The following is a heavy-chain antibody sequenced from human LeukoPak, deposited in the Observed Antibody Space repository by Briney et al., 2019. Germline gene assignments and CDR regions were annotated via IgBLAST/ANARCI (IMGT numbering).Heavy chain of an antibody. Sequence: LRLSCTASGFTFGDYTVTWFRQPPGKGLEWIGEITHSGSTNYNPSLKSRVTVSVDTSKNQFSLKLSSVTAADTAVYYCARPGYSGYDIDYWGQGTLVTVSS. V-gene: IGHV4-34*01. CDR2: ITHSGST. D-gene: IGHD5-12*01. CDR1: GFTFGDYT. CDR3: ARPGYSGYDIDY. J-gene: IGHJ4*02.